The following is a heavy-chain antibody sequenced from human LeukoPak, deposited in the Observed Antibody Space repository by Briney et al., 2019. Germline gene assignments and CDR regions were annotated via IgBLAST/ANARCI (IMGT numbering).Heavy chain of an antibody. V-gene: IGHV1-2*06. J-gene: IGHJ4*02. D-gene: IGHD1-1*01. Sequence: GASVKVSCKASGYTFTGYYMHWVRQAPGQGLEWMGRINPNSGGTNYAQKIQGRVTMTRDTSISTAYMELSRLRSDDTAVYYCARDPGDNWNDMDYWGQGTLVTVSS. CDR3: ARDPGDNWNDMDY. CDR2: INPNSGGT. CDR1: GYTFTGYY.